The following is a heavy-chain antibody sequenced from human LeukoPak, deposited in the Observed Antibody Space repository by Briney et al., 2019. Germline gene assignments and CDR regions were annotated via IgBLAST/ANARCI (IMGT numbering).Heavy chain of an antibody. CDR3: ANRGRYYFDY. CDR1: GFTISNYA. J-gene: IGHJ4*02. Sequence: GGSLRLSCATSGFTISNYAMSWVRQAPGKGLEWLSTIGSGGGTYYADSVKGRFTISRDNPINTLYLQMNSLRAEDTALYYCANRGRYYFDYWGQGALVTVSS. CDR2: IGSGGGT. V-gene: IGHV3-23*01. D-gene: IGHD6-25*01.